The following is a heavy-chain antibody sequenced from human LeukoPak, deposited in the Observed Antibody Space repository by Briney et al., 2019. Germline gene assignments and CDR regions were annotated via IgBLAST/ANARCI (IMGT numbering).Heavy chain of an antibody. J-gene: IGHJ4*02. CDR1: GFTFSFYT. D-gene: IGHD4-17*01. CDR2: ISTSNTYI. Sequence: GGSLRLSCAASGFTFSFYTMTWVRQVPGKGLEWVSSISTSNTYIYYADSVKGRFTISRDNAKKSVYLQMNSLRAEDTAVYYCAKTHKTTALDYWGQGTLVTVSS. V-gene: IGHV3-21*04. CDR3: AKTHKTTALDY.